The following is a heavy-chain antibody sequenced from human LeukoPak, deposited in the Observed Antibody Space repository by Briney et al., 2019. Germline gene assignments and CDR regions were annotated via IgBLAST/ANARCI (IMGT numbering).Heavy chain of an antibody. CDR3: ARGGYDSSGYRRRRANYHFGY. D-gene: IGHD3-22*01. J-gene: IGHJ4*02. Sequence: NASETLSLTCAVYGGSFSGYYWSWIRQPPGKGLEWIGEINHSGSTNYNPSLKSRVTISVDTSKNQFSLKLSSVTAADTAVYYCARGGYDSSGYRRRRANYHFGYWGQGTLVTVSS. CDR2: INHSGST. CDR1: GGSFSGYY. V-gene: IGHV4-34*01.